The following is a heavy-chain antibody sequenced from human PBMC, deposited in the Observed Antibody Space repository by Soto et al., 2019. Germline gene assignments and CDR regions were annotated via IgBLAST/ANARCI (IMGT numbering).Heavy chain of an antibody. CDR2: IIPIFGSA. D-gene: IGHD3-22*01. CDR1: GGTFSSYA. V-gene: IGHV1-69*13. CDR3: ARDLKRYYDSSGYGYYYYGMDV. J-gene: IGHJ6*01. Sequence: GASVKVSCKASGGTFSSYAISWVRQAPGQGLEWMGGIIPIFGSANYAQKFQGRVTITADESTSTAYMDLSSLRSEDTAVYYCARDLKRYYDSSGYGYYYYGMDVWGRGTTITVAS.